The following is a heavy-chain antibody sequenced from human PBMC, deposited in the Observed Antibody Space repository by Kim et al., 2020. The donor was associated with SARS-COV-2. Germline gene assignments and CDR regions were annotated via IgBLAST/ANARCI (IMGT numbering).Heavy chain of an antibody. CDR3: SRRGSSSSGGFDY. J-gene: IGHJ4*02. CDR1: GFAFRSET. Sequence: GGSLRLSCEASGFAFRSETMYWVRQAPGKGLEWVASISHDGSFKEYADSVKGRFTISRDNAKNTLFLQMNSLRAEDTALYYCSRRGSSSSGGFDYWGQGTLVTVSS. V-gene: IGHV3-30*04. CDR2: ISHDGSFK. D-gene: IGHD6-6*01.